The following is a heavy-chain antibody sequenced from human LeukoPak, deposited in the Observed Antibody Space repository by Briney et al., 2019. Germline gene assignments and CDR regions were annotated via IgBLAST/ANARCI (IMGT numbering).Heavy chain of an antibody. CDR1: GFTFSDYY. CDR2: ISSSGSTI. V-gene: IGHV3-11*01. Sequence: PGGSLRLSCAASGFTFSDYYMTWLRQAPGKGLEWVSYISSSGSTIYYADSVKGRFTISRDNAKNSLYLQMNSLRTEDTAVYYCARYNSSSSRYFDYWGQGTLVTISS. CDR3: ARYNSSSSRYFDY. J-gene: IGHJ4*02. D-gene: IGHD6-6*01.